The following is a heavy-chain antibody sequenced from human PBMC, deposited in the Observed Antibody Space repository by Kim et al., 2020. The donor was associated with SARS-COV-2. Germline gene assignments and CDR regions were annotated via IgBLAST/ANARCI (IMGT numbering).Heavy chain of an antibody. CDR3: ARVLTSGWSYFDY. Sequence: ADSVKGRFTISQTNARASLYLQMNSLRAEDTAVYYCARVLTSGWSYFDYWGQGTLVTISS. J-gene: IGHJ4*02. D-gene: IGHD6-19*01. V-gene: IGHV3-11*01.